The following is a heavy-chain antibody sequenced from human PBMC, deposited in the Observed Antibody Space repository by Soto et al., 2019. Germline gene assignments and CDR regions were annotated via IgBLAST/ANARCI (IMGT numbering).Heavy chain of an antibody. D-gene: IGHD6-25*01. J-gene: IGHJ4*02. Sequence: SLTCSVSGVSISSYFWSWIRQAPGRGLEWIGYTYHRGSTNYSPSLKSRVAISLDTSGNQFSLRVNSVTAADTAVDYCARIGGNRVPLDYWGQGTPVTV. V-gene: IGHV4-59*01. CDR3: ARIGGNRVPLDY. CDR2: TYHRGST. CDR1: GVSISSYF.